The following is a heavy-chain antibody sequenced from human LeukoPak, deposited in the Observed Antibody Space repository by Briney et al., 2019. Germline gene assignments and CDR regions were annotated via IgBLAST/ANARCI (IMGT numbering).Heavy chain of an antibody. Sequence: GGSLRLSGAASGFTFSSYSMNWVRQAPGKGLEWVSSISSSSSYIYYADPVKGRFTISRDNAKNSLYLQMNSLRAEDTAVYYCAREIAVAGLSSWGQGTLVTVSS. J-gene: IGHJ5*02. CDR1: GFTFSSYS. CDR3: AREIAVAGLSS. CDR2: ISSSSSYI. V-gene: IGHV3-21*01. D-gene: IGHD6-19*01.